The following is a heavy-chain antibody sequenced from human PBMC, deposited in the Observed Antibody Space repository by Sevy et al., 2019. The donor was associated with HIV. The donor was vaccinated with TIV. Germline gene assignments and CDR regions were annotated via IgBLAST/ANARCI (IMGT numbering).Heavy chain of an antibody. J-gene: IGHJ4*02. CDR2: IFFSGRT. V-gene: IGHV4-39*01. Sequence: SETLSLTCIVSGGSIGRNSYERGWIRKSPGKGLEWIGSIFFSGRTNYATSLKSLVTISVDKSKNQLSLQLRSVTATDTAHNYCARHGGLVDRGFDYWGQGTLVTVSS. CDR1: GGSIGRNSYE. D-gene: IGHD3-10*01. CDR3: ARHGGLVDRGFDY.